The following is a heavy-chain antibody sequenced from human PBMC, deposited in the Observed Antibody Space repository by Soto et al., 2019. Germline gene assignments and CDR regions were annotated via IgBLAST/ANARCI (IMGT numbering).Heavy chain of an antibody. CDR1: GYTFTSYG. D-gene: IGHD6-13*01. J-gene: IGHJ4*02. Sequence: ASVKVSCKASGYTFTSYGISWVRQAPGQGLEWMGWISAYNGNTNYAQKLQGRVTMTTDTSTSTAYMELRSLRSDDTAVYHCARRSSSWGLYYFDYTGQHTLVTVSS. V-gene: IGHV1-18*01. CDR3: ARRSSSWGLYYFDY. CDR2: ISAYNGNT.